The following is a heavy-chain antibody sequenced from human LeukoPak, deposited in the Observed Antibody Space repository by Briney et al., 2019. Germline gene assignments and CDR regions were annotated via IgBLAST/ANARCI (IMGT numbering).Heavy chain of an antibody. D-gene: IGHD2-21*02. V-gene: IGHV3-30*03. CDR2: ISYDGSNK. CDR3: AREKNHIVVVTAILGY. J-gene: IGHJ4*02. CDR1: GFTFSDYY. Sequence: GGSLRLSCAASGFTFSDYYMSWIRQAPGKGLEWVAVISYDGSNKYYADSVKGRFTISRDNSKNTLYLQMNSLRAEDTAVYYCAREKNHIVVVTAILGYWGQGTLVTVSS.